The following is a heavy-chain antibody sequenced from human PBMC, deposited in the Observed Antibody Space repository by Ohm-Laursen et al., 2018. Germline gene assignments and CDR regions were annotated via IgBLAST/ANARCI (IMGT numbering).Heavy chain of an antibody. Sequence: SETLSLTCTVSGGSISSYYWSWIRQPAGEGLEWIGSIYSSGSTDYNPSLKSRVTLSVDTSKNQFSLKQTSVAAADTDVYYCARTHANYYYFDYWGQGALVTVSS. D-gene: IGHD4/OR15-4a*01. J-gene: IGHJ4*02. V-gene: IGHV4-4*07. CDR3: ARTHANYYYFDY. CDR2: IYSSGST. CDR1: GGSISSYY.